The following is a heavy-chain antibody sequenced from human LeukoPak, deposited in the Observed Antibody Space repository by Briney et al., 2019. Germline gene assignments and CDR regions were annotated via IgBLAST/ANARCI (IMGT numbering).Heavy chain of an antibody. CDR1: GYTFTGYY. Sequence: GASVKVSCKASGYTFTGYYMHWVRQAPGQGLEWMGWINPNSGGTNYAQKFQGRVTMTRDTSISTAYMELSRLRSDDTAVYYCAVNLAYCGGDCYPFDAFDIWGQGTMVTGSS. CDR2: INPNSGGT. V-gene: IGHV1-2*02. J-gene: IGHJ3*02. CDR3: AVNLAYCGGDCYPFDAFDI. D-gene: IGHD2-21*02.